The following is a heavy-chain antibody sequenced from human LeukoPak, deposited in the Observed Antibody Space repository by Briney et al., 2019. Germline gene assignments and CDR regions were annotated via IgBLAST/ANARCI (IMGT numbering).Heavy chain of an antibody. CDR3: ARLNTAMDDFDY. V-gene: IGHV3-9*03. CDR2: MSWNSGSI. J-gene: IGHJ4*02. Sequence: SLRLSCAASGFTFDDYGMSWVRHAPGKGLGWVSGMSWNSGSIVYADSVKGRFTISRDNAKHSLYLQMNSLSAEDMALYYCARLNTAMDDFDYWGQGPLVPVSS. CDR1: GFTFDDYG. D-gene: IGHD5-18*01.